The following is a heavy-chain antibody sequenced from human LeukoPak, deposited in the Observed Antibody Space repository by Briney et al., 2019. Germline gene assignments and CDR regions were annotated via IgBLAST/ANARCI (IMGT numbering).Heavy chain of an antibody. CDR2: IYYSGST. D-gene: IGHD3-10*01. Sequence: PSETLSLTCTVSGGSISSSSYYWGWIRQPPGKGLEWIGSIYYSGSTYYNPSLKSRVTISVDTSKNQFSLKLSSVTAADTAVYYCARPSLYYYGSGSVWPFDYWGQGTLVTVSS. CDR3: ARPSLYYYGSGSVWPFDY. V-gene: IGHV4-39*07. J-gene: IGHJ4*02. CDR1: GGSISSSSYY.